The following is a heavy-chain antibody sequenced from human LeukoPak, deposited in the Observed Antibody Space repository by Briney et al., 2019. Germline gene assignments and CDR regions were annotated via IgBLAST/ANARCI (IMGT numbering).Heavy chain of an antibody. Sequence: GGSLRLSCAASGFTFSSYAMSWVRQAPGKGLEWVSATSGSGGTTYYADSVKGRFTMSRDNSKNTLYLQMNSLRAEDTAVYYCATYYSSEYFQHWGQGTLVTVSA. D-gene: IGHD3-10*01. CDR2: TSGSGGTT. CDR3: ATYYSSEYFQH. J-gene: IGHJ1*01. CDR1: GFTFSSYA. V-gene: IGHV3-23*01.